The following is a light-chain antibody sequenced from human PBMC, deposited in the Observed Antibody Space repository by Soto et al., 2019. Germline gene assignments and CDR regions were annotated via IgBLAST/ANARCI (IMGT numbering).Light chain of an antibody. CDR1: NRDVGGYNY. CDR3: SSYTSSSTL. J-gene: IGLJ1*01. CDR2: DVS. Sequence: QSVLTQPASVSGSPGQSITISCTGTNRDVGGYNYVSWYKQHPGKAPKLMIYDVSNRPSGVSNRFSGSKSGNTASLTISGLQAEDEADYYCSSYTSSSTLFGTGTKVTVL. V-gene: IGLV2-14*01.